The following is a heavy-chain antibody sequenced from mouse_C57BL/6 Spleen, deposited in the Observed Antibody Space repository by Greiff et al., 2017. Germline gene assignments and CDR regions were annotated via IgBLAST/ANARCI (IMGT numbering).Heavy chain of an antibody. V-gene: IGHV1-22*01. D-gene: IGHD2-1*01. CDR2: INPNNGGT. J-gene: IGHJ4*01. CDR3: ASSGGNYEVFYAMDY. CDR1: GYTFTDYN. Sequence: EVQVVESGPELVKPGASVKMSCKASGYTFTDYNMHWVKQSHGKSLEWIGYINPNNGGTSYNQKFKGKATLTVNKSSSTAYMELRSLTSEDSAVYYCASSGGNYEVFYAMDYWGQGTSVTVSS.